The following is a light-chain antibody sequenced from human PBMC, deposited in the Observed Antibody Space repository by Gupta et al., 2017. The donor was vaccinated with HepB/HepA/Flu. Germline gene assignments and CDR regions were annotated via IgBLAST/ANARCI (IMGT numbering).Light chain of an antibody. CDR2: FGS. Sequence: DIVLTHSLLSLPVTPVEPASISCRSSQSLRHSNRYNYMDWYLHKPGQSPQLLFYFGSNRASGVADRVSGSGSGTDFTLKISRGGAEDVGVYYYMQTLQTQWTFGQGTKVEIK. V-gene: IGKV2-28*01. CDR3: MQTLQTQWT. J-gene: IGKJ1*01. CDR1: QSLRHSNRYNY.